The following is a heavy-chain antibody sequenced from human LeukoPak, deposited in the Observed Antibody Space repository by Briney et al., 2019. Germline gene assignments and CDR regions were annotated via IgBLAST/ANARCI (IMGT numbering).Heavy chain of an antibody. CDR3: ARYTTGDFDY. CDR2: IDPSDSYT. Sequence: GESLRISCKGSGYSFTSFWISWVRQMPGKGLEWMGRIDPSDSYTNYSPSFQGHVTISADKSISTAYLQWSSLKDSDTAMYYCARYTTGDFDYWGQGTLVTVSS. D-gene: IGHD1-1*01. V-gene: IGHV5-10-1*01. CDR1: GYSFTSFW. J-gene: IGHJ4*02.